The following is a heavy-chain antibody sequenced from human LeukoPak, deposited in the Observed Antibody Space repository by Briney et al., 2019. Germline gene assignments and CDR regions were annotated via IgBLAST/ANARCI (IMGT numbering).Heavy chain of an antibody. CDR2: ITPMFGTA. V-gene: IGHV1-69*13. D-gene: IGHD3-3*01. CDR1: GYTFTGYY. Sequence: SVKVSCKASGYTFTGYYMHWVRQAPGQGLEWMGGITPMFGTANYAQKFQGRVAITADESTSTAYMELSSLRSEDTAVYYCACLETDFWIPVGWFDPWGQGTLVTVSS. CDR3: ACLETDFWIPVGWFDP. J-gene: IGHJ5*02.